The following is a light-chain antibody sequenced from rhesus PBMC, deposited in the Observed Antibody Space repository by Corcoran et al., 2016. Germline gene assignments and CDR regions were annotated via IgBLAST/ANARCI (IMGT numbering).Light chain of an antibody. Sequence: EIVMTQSPATLSLSPGERATLSCRASQSVSSRLAWYQQKPGQAPKLLIFGASSRATGIPDRCSGSGSGTEFTLTINSREPEDVGIYYCKQDYSWPLTFGGGPRVELK. V-gene: IGKV3-42*01. CDR1: QSVSSR. CDR3: KQDYSWPLT. CDR2: GAS. J-gene: IGKJ4*01.